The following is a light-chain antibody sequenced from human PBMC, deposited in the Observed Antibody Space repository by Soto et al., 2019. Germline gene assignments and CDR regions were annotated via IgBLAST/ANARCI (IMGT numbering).Light chain of an antibody. CDR3: QQANSFPRT. V-gene: IGKV3-15*01. CDR1: QSVSSN. Sequence: IVMTQSPATLSVSPGERATLSCRASQSVSSNLAWYQQKPGQVPRLLIYAASTRATGIPARFSGSGSETEFTLTISSLQSEDFATYYCQQANSFPRTFGQGTRLEIK. J-gene: IGKJ5*01. CDR2: AAS.